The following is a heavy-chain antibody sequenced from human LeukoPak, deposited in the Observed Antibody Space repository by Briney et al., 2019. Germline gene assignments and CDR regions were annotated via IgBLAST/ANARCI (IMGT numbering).Heavy chain of an antibody. V-gene: IGHV3-74*01. J-gene: IGHJ5*02. CDR2: INSDGSGT. D-gene: IGHD2-2*01. Sequence: PGGSLRLSCEASGFTFSSYWMHWVRQGPGKGLVWVSRINSDGSGTSYADSVKGRFTISRDNAKNTLYLQMNSLRAEDTAVYYCARVGCSGTNCYDGVGRAAWFDPWGQGTLVTVSS. CDR3: ARVGCSGTNCYDGVGRAAWFDP. CDR1: GFTFSSYW.